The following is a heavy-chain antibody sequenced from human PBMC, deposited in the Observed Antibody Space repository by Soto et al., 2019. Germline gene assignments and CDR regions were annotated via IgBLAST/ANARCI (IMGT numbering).Heavy chain of an antibody. CDR3: VSQRTSVLTQAYFDY. CDR1: GGSVSNSNYY. J-gene: IGHJ4*02. Sequence: PSETLSLTCTVSGGSVSNSNYYWGWIRQSPGKGLEWIGSVYYRGSSYSKSSVKSRGTISVDTSKNQFYLNLNSVTASDTAVYYCVSQRTSVLTQAYFDYWRPGALVTVSS. V-gene: IGHV4-39*01. CDR2: VYYRGSS. D-gene: IGHD2-8*01.